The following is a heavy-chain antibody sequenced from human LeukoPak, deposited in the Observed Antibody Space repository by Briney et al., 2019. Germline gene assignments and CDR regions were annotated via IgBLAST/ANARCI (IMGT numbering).Heavy chain of an antibody. D-gene: IGHD3-22*01. J-gene: IGHJ4*02. CDR1: GLTVSNVW. CDR2: IKSKKDGGTT. V-gene: IGHV3-15*07. Sequence: GGSLRLSCAVSGLTVSNVWMNGVRQAPGKGLECVGRIKSKKDGGTTEFAAPVRGRFTISRDDSQNTLYLQMNSLTSDDTAVYYCTQGSGFYYDYWGQGTLVTVSS. CDR3: TQGSGFYYDY.